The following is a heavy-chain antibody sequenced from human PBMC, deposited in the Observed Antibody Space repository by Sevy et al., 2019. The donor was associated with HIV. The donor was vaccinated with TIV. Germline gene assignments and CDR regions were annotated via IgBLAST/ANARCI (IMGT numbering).Heavy chain of an antibody. CDR1: GFTFSSYS. CDR3: ARGAVAATRGTLRY. D-gene: IGHD2-15*01. J-gene: IGHJ4*02. Sequence: GGSLRLSCAASGFTFSSYSMNWVRQAPGKGLEWVSSISSSSSYIYYADSVKGRFTISRDNAKNSLYLQMNSLRAEDTAVYYCARGAVAATRGTLRYWGQGTLVTVSS. CDR2: ISSSSSYI. V-gene: IGHV3-21*01.